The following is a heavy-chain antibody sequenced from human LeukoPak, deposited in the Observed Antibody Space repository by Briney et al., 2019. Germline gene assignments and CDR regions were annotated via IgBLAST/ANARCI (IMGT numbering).Heavy chain of an antibody. V-gene: IGHV3-21*01. Sequence: GGSLRLSCAASGFTFSSYSMNWVRQAPGKGLEWVSSISSSSYIYYADSVKGRFTISRDNAKNSLYLQMNSLRAEDTAVYYCARDGSGSYFRGAEDYWGQGTLVTVSS. CDR3: ARDGSGSYFRGAEDY. J-gene: IGHJ4*02. CDR1: GFTFSSYS. D-gene: IGHD3-10*01. CDR2: ISSSSYI.